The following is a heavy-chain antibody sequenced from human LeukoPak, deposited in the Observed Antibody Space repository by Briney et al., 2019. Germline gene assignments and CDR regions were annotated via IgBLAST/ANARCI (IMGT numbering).Heavy chain of an antibody. V-gene: IGHV3-48*01. D-gene: IGHD2-15*01. Sequence: GGSLRLSCAASGFTFSTFAMIWVRQPPGKGLEWVSYIFSSGGNIYYADSVKGRFTIFRDNAKNSLYLQMNSLRAEDTAIYYWATYSQVLFLFESWGEGTLVSVSS. J-gene: IGHJ4*02. CDR1: GFTFSTFA. CDR3: ATYSQVLFLFES. CDR2: IFSSGGNI.